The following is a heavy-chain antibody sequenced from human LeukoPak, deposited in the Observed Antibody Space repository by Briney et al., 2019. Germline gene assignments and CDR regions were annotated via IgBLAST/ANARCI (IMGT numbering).Heavy chain of an antibody. CDR2: ISGYSGNT. Sequence: ASVKVSCKASGYTFTSYGISWVRQAPGQGLEWMGWISGYSGNTNYVQKFQGRVTVATDTSTSTVYMELRSLTSDDTAVYYCARDIATVVHQEWGQGTLVTVSS. CDR3: ARDIATVVHQE. CDR1: GYTFTSYG. D-gene: IGHD2-2*01. J-gene: IGHJ4*02. V-gene: IGHV1-18*01.